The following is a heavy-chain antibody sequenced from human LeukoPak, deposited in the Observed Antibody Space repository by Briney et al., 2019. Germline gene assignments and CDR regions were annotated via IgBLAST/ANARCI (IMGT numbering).Heavy chain of an antibody. V-gene: IGHV4-59*12. CDR1: GETFSGYS. Sequence: SETLSLTCAVYGETFSGYSWGWVRQPPGKGLEWIGYIYYSGSTNYNPSLKSRVTISVDTSKNQFSLKLSSVTAADTAVYYCARDGKIAAAGTDYDAFDIWGQGTMVTVSS. J-gene: IGHJ3*02. D-gene: IGHD6-13*01. CDR2: IYYSGST. CDR3: ARDGKIAAAGTDYDAFDI.